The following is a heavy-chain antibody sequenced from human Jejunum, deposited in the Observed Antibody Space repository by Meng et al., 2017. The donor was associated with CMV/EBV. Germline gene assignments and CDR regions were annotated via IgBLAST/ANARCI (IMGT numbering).Heavy chain of an antibody. J-gene: IGHJ4*02. CDR3: ARVEVGITSGDY. CDR1: GYTFTNYG. CDR2: ISAYNGNT. V-gene: IGHV1-18*01. D-gene: IGHD1-26*01. Sequence: QAQLVQVGGEVKKPGASVRVSCKASGYTFTNYGITWVRQAPGQGPEWMGWISAYNGNTNYAQTLQGRVTMTTDTSTSTAYMELGSLRSDDTAVYYCARVEVGITSGDYWGQGTLVTVSS.